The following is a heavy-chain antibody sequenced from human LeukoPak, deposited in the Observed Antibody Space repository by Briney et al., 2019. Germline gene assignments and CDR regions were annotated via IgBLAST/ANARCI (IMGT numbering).Heavy chain of an antibody. J-gene: IGHJ6*03. CDR3: ARGEVPAANYYYYMDV. CDR1: GYTFTSYD. D-gene: IGHD2-2*01. Sequence: ASVTVSFTASGYTFTSYDINWVRQAPGQGLEWMGWMNPNSGNTGYAQKFQGRVTMTRNTSISTAYMELSSLRSEDTAVYYCARGEVPAANYYYYMDVWGKGTTVTVSS. CDR2: MNPNSGNT. V-gene: IGHV1-8*01.